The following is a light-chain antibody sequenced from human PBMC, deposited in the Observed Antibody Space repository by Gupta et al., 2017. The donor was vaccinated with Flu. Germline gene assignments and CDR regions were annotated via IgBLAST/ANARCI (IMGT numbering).Light chain of an antibody. CDR2: RNN. Sequence: QSVLTQPPPASGTPGQRVTISCSGSSSNIGRNYVYWYQQFPGTAPKLLIYRNNQRPSGVPDRFSGSKSGTSASLAISGLRSEDEADYYCAAWDDSLSGQGVFGGGTKLTVL. J-gene: IGLJ3*02. CDR3: AAWDDSLSGQGV. V-gene: IGLV1-47*01. CDR1: SSNIGRNY.